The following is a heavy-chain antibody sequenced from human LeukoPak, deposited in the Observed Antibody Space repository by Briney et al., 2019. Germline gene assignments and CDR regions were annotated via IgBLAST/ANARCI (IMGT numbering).Heavy chain of an antibody. CDR2: ISGDGGST. CDR1: GFTFDDYA. V-gene: IGHV3-43*02. Sequence: GGSLRLSCAASGFTFDDYAMHWVRQAPGKSLEWVSLISGDGGSTYYADSVKGRFTISRDNSKNSLYLQMNSLRTEDTALYYCAKDTGYSYGYDAFDIWGQGAMVTVSS. D-gene: IGHD5-18*01. CDR3: AKDTGYSYGYDAFDI. J-gene: IGHJ3*02.